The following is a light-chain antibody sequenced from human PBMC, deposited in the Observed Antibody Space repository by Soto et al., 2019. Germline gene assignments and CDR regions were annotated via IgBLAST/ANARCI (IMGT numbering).Light chain of an antibody. CDR1: QAVGSF. V-gene: IGKV1-39*01. J-gene: IGKJ3*01. CDR2: EAS. CDR3: QQSYGSPPFT. Sequence: DIQLTQSPSPLPASVEDGVNITCRPSQAVGSFLNWYQAKPGKAPKLLVYEASTLESGVPSRFSGSGSGTDFTLTISSLQPEDSATYYCQQSYGSPPFTFGPGTRVDI.